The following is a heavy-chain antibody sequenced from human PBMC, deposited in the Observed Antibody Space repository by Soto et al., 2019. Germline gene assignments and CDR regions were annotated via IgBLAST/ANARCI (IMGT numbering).Heavy chain of an antibody. CDR2: ISSSGSTI. J-gene: IGHJ4*02. CDR1: GFTFSSYE. V-gene: IGHV3-48*03. CDR3: ARDVSPRSPVVY. Sequence: GSLRLSCAASGFTFSSYEMNWVRQAPGKGLEWVSYISSSGSTIYYADSVKGRFTISRDNAKNSLYLQMNSLRAEDTAVYYCARDVSPRSPVVYWGQGTLVTVSS.